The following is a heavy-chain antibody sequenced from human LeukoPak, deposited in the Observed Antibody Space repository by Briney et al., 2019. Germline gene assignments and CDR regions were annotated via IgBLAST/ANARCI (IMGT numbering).Heavy chain of an antibody. CDR2: MNPNSGNT. J-gene: IGHJ5*02. CDR1: GYTFTSYD. V-gene: IGHV1-8*01. D-gene: IGHD2-2*01. CDR3: ARGGYCSSTSCRRGWFDP. Sequence: RASVKVSCKASGYTFTSYDINWVRQATGQGLEWMGWMNPNSGNTGYAQKFQGRVTMTRNTSISTAYMELSNLRSEDTAVYYCARGGYCSSTSCRRGWFDPWGQGTLVTVSS.